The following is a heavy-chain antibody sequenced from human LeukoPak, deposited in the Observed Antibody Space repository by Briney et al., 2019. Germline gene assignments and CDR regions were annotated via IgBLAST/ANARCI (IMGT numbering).Heavy chain of an antibody. J-gene: IGHJ1*01. Sequence: PGGSLRLSCAASGFTFSSYSMNWVRQAPGKGLEWVSSISSSSSYIYYADSVKGRFTISRDNAKNSLYLQMNSLRAEDTAVYYCARAQLVVVAVTSRAEYFQHWGQGTLVTVSS. CDR3: ARAQLVVVAVTSRAEYFQH. CDR1: GFTFSSYS. D-gene: IGHD2-15*01. V-gene: IGHV3-21*01. CDR2: ISSSSSYI.